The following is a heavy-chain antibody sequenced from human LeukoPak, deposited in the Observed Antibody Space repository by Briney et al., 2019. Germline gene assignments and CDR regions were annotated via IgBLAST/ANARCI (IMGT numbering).Heavy chain of an antibody. J-gene: IGHJ4*02. CDR1: GFTFSSYA. D-gene: IGHD1-26*01. CDR2: ISGSGGST. CDR3: AGSSGSYFDY. V-gene: IGHV3-23*01. Sequence: GGSLRLSCAASGFTFSSYAMSWVRQAPGKGLEWVSAISGSGGSTYYADSVKGRFTISRDNAKNSLYLQMNSLRAEDTAVYYCAGSSGSYFDYWGQGTLVTVSS.